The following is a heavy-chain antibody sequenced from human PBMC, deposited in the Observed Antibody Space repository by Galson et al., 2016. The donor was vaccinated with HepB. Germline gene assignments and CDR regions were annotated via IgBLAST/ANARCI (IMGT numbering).Heavy chain of an antibody. CDR2: IYNSGST. J-gene: IGHJ4*02. V-gene: IGHV4-59*01. CDR1: GGSISGYY. CDR3: ARGALPEDV. Sequence: SETLSLTCTVSGGSISGYYCSWIRQPPGKGLGWIGYIYNSGSTNYNPSLKSRVSISVDTSENQFSLKLSSVTAADTAVYYCARGALPEDVWGQGTLVTVSS.